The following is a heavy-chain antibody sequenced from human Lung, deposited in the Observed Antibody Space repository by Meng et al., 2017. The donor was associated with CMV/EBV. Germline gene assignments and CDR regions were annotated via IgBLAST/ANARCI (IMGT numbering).Heavy chain of an antibody. CDR1: GFPGSANY. D-gene: IGHD2-2*01. Sequence: GEXXKISCVASGFPGSANYMSWVRQAPGKGLVWVSVFNSGGWTYYADSVKGRFTISRDNSKNTVYLQLNSLRAEDTAMYYCATRRSGGSVPGWAWGMDVWXQGTXVTVSS. V-gene: IGHV3-53*01. CDR3: ATRRSGGSVPGWAWGMDV. J-gene: IGHJ6*02. CDR2: FNSGGWT.